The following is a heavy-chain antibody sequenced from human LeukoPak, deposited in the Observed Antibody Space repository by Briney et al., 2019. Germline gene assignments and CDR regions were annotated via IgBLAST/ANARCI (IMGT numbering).Heavy chain of an antibody. CDR2: IYYSGST. CDR3: ARVKEWLADAFDI. V-gene: IGHV4-59*01. CDR1: GVSISSYY. D-gene: IGHD6-19*01. Sequence: SETLSLTCTVSGVSISSYYWSWIRQPPGQGLEWIGYIYYSGSTNYNPSLKSRVTISVDTSKNQFSLKLSSVTAADTAVYYCARVKEWLADAFDIWGQGTTVTVSS. J-gene: IGHJ3*02.